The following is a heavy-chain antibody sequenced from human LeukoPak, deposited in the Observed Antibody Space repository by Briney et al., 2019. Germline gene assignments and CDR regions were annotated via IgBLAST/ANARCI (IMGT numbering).Heavy chain of an antibody. Sequence: GGSLRLSCAASGFTVSSNYMSWVRQAPGKGLEWVSVIYSGGSTYYADSVKGRFTISRDNSKNTLYLQMNSPRAEDTAVYYCARERRPYDILTGSNYYYGMDVWGKGTTVTVSS. CDR1: GFTVSSNY. V-gene: IGHV3-53*01. CDR2: IYSGGST. CDR3: ARERRPYDILTGSNYYYGMDV. D-gene: IGHD3-9*01. J-gene: IGHJ6*04.